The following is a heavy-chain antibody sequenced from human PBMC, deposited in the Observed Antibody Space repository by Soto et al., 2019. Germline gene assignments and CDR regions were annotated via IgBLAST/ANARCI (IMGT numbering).Heavy chain of an antibody. Sequence: RASVKVSCKASGYTFTSYGISWVRQAPGQGLDWMGWISAYNGNTKYAQDLQGRVTMTTGTSTSTAYMELRSLRSDDTAVYYCARFSGGSYNTYYFYYGMDVWGQGTTVTVSS. V-gene: IGHV1-18*01. CDR2: ISAYNGNT. CDR1: GYTFTSYG. CDR3: ARFSGGSYNTYYFYYGMDV. J-gene: IGHJ6*02. D-gene: IGHD2-15*01.